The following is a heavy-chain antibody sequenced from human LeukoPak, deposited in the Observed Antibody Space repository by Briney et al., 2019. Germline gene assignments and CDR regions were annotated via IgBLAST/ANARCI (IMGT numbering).Heavy chain of an antibody. J-gene: IGHJ6*03. Sequence: PSETLSLTCTVSGGSISSSSYYWSWIRQPAGKGLEWIGRIYTSGSTNYNPSLKSRVTISVDTSKNQFSLKLSSVTAADTAVYYCARGDFWSGYSGEYYYYYMDVWGKGTTVTVSS. V-gene: IGHV4-61*02. CDR3: ARGDFWSGYSGEYYYYYMDV. CDR1: GGSISSSSYY. CDR2: IYTSGST. D-gene: IGHD3-3*01.